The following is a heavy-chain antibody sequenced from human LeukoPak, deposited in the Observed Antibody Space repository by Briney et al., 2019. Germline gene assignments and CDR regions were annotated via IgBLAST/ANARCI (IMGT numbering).Heavy chain of an antibody. CDR2: IYYSGST. Sequence: SETLSLTCTVSGGSISSGGYYWSWICQHPGKGLEWIGYIYYSGSTYYNPSLKSRVTISVDTSKNQFSLKLSSVTAADTAVYYCARDGRLGLDYWGQGTLVTVSS. CDR3: ARDGRLGLDY. D-gene: IGHD3-9*01. V-gene: IGHV4-31*03. J-gene: IGHJ4*02. CDR1: GGSISSGGYY.